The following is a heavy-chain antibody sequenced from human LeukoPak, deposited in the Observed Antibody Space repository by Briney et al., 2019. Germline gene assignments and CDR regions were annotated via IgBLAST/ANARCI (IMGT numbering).Heavy chain of an antibody. CDR1: GYPFTCYY. Sequence: VASVKASFKASGYPFTCYYMDWVRPAPGQGLGWMGWINPNSGGTNYAQKFQGRVTMTRDTSISTAYMELSRLRSDDTAVYYCARGRSNWSALYYFDYWGQGTLVTVSS. CDR2: INPNSGGT. J-gene: IGHJ4*02. V-gene: IGHV1-2*02. D-gene: IGHD1-20*01. CDR3: ARGRSNWSALYYFDY.